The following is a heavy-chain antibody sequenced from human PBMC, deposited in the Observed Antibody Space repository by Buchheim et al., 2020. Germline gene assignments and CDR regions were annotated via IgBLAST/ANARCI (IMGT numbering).Heavy chain of an antibody. Sequence: QVQLQQWGAGLLKPSETLSLTCAVYGGSFSGYYWSWIRQPPGKGLEWIGEINHSGSTNYNPSLKSRVTISVDTSKNKLSLKLSSVTAADTAVYYCARERLSYGDPFDYWGQGTL. CDR2: INHSGST. J-gene: IGHJ4*02. D-gene: IGHD4-17*01. CDR3: ARERLSYGDPFDY. CDR1: GGSFSGYY. V-gene: IGHV4-34*01.